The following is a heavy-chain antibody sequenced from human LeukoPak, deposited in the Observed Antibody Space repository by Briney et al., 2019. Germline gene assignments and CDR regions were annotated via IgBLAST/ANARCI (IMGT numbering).Heavy chain of an antibody. Sequence: ASVKVSCKASGYTFTGYYMHWVRQAPGQGLEWMGWINPNSGGTNYAQKFQGRVTMTRDTSISTAYMELSRLRSDDTAVYYCVREGANTAMATNYGMDVWGQGTTVTVSS. D-gene: IGHD5-18*01. CDR3: VREGANTAMATNYGMDV. CDR2: INPNSGGT. CDR1: GYTFTGYY. J-gene: IGHJ6*02. V-gene: IGHV1-2*02.